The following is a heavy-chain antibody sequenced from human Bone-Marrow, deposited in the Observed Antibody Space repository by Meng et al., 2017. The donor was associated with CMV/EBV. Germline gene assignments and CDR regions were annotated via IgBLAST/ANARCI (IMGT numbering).Heavy chain of an antibody. D-gene: IGHD3-16*01. CDR3: ARGTIMIRVYHNHGLDV. CDR2: INPTTGDT. J-gene: IGHJ6*02. V-gene: IGHV1-2*02. CDR1: LYTFIDHH. Sequence: ASVKVSCKASLYTFIDHHMHWVRQAPGQGLGWVGLINPTTGDTKYAQRFEGRVTLSRDTSISTAYMDLSGLRSDDTAVYYCARGTIMIRVYHNHGLDVWGHGTSVTVSS.